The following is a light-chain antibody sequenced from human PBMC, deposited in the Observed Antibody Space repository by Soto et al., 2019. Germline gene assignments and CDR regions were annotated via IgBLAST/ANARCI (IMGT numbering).Light chain of an antibody. CDR2: EVS. J-gene: IGLJ2*01. V-gene: IGLV2-8*01. CDR3: SSYAGSNIVV. CDR1: SSDVGGYNY. Sequence: QSALTQPPSASGSPGQSVTISCTGTSSDVGGYNYVSWYQQHPGKAPKLMIYEVSKLPSGVPDRFSGSKSGNTASLTVSGLQAEDEADYYCSSYAGSNIVVFGGGTKLTVL.